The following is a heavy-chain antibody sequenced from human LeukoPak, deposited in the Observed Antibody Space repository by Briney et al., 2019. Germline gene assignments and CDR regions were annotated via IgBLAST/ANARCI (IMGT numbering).Heavy chain of an antibody. CDR3: ARPESHGSLDY. V-gene: IGHV3-7*01. J-gene: IGHJ4*02. D-gene: IGHD2-15*01. Sequence: GGSLRLSCAASGFTFSSYSMNWVRQAPGKGLEWVANIKQDGSEKYYVDSVKGRFTISRDNAKNSLYLQMNSLRAEDTAVYYCARPESHGSLDYWGQGTLVTVSS. CDR2: IKQDGSEK. CDR1: GFTFSSYS.